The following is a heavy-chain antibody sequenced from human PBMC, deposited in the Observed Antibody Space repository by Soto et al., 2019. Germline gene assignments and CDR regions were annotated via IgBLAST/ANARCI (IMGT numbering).Heavy chain of an antibody. Sequence: GGSLRLSCAASGFTFSDYYMSWIRQAPGKGLEWVSYISSSSSYTNYADTVKGRFTISRDNAKNSLYLQMNSLRAEDTAVYYCARDQVPPGRDYDMDVWGKGTTVTVSS. D-gene: IGHD3-10*01. V-gene: IGHV3-11*06. CDR1: GFTFSDYY. CDR2: ISSSSSYT. CDR3: ARDQVPPGRDYDMDV. J-gene: IGHJ6*03.